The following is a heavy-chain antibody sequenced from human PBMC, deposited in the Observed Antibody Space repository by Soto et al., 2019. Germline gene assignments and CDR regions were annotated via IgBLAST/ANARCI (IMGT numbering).Heavy chain of an antibody. V-gene: IGHV1-18*01. Sequence: QVQLVQSGGEVKRPGASVRVSCKASGYTFSTYGISWVRQAPGQGLEWMGWISAYNGHTDYTEKLQGRVTMTTDTSTNTVSMELRSLRSDDPAVYYCARGGTWGARDFDYWGQGTLVTVSS. CDR1: GYTFSTYG. J-gene: IGHJ4*02. D-gene: IGHD3-16*01. CDR2: ISAYNGHT. CDR3: ARGGTWGARDFDY.